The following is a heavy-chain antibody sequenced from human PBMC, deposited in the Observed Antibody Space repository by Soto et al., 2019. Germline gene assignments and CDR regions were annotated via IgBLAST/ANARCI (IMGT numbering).Heavy chain of an antibody. CDR2: ISGDGVHT. CDR1: GFTFSRYW. CDR3: ARLGFVGEGDF. D-gene: IGHD3-16*01. V-gene: IGHV3-74*01. Sequence: LRLSCATSGFTFSRYWIHWVRQAPGEGLVWVSRISGDGVHTDYAESVKGRFTVSRDIAKSTGYLQMNNLRAEDTAIYYCARLGFVGEGDFWGQGILVTVSS. J-gene: IGHJ4*02.